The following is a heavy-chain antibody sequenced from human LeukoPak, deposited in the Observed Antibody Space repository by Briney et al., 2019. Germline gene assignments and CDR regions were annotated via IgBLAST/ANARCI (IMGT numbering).Heavy chain of an antibody. Sequence: ASVKVSCKASGYTFTSYAMHWVRQAPGQRLEWMGWINAGNGNTKYSQKFQGRVTITRDTSASTAYMELSSLRSEDTAVYHCARDTTWIQLWLHYWGQGTLVTVSS. D-gene: IGHD5-18*01. CDR3: ARDTTWIQLWLHY. CDR1: GYTFTSYA. J-gene: IGHJ4*02. V-gene: IGHV1-3*01. CDR2: INAGNGNT.